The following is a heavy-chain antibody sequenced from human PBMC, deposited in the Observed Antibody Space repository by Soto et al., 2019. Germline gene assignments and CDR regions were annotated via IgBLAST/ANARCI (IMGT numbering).Heavy chain of an antibody. D-gene: IGHD3-3*01. Sequence: QVQLQESGPGLVKPSQTLSLTCTVSGGSISSGGYYWSWIRQHPGKGLEWIGYIYYSGSTYYNPSLKSRVTISVDTSKNQSSLKLSSVTAADTAVYYCARGYYDFWSGYYSDYWGQGTLVTVSS. J-gene: IGHJ4*02. CDR3: ARGYYDFWSGYYSDY. CDR1: GGSISSGGYY. CDR2: IYYSGST. V-gene: IGHV4-31*03.